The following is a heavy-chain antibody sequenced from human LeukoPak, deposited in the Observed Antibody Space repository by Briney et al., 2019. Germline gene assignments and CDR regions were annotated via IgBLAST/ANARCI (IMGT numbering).Heavy chain of an antibody. CDR2: IYYSGST. CDR1: GGSISSGDYY. J-gene: IGHJ3*02. D-gene: IGHD3-9*01. Sequence: SETLSLTCTVSGGSISSGDYYWSWIRQPPGKVLEWIGYIYYSGSTYYNPSLKSRVTISVDTSKTQFSLKLSSVTAADTAVYYCARAAWLWYYDILTGHRWDAFDIWGQGTMVTVSS. V-gene: IGHV4-30-4*08. CDR3: ARAAWLWYYDILTGHRWDAFDI.